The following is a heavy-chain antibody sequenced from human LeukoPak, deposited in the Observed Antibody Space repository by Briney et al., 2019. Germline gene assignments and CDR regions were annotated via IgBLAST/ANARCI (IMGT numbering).Heavy chain of an antibody. Sequence: SVNVSCTASGGTFSSYAIRWVRQAPGQGLEWMGGIIPSFGTANYAQKFQGRVTITADESTSTAYMELSSLRSEDTAVYYCARDLRMVYAIRPYYYYGMDVWGQGTTVTVSS. V-gene: IGHV1-69*13. CDR3: ARDLRMVYAIRPYYYYGMDV. J-gene: IGHJ6*02. CDR1: GGTFSSYA. CDR2: IIPSFGTA. D-gene: IGHD2-8*01.